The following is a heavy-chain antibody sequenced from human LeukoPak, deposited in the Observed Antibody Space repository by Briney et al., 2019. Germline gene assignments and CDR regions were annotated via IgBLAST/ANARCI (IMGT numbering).Heavy chain of an antibody. CDR2: IYYSGST. D-gene: IGHD2-15*01. J-gene: IGHJ4*02. Sequence: SETLSLTCTVSGGSISSYYWSWIRQPPGKGLEWIGYIYYSGSTNYNPSLKSRVTISVDTSKNQFSLKLSSVTAADTAVHYCARGTRGYFDYWGQGTLVTVSS. CDR1: GGSISSYY. V-gene: IGHV4-59*01. CDR3: ARGTRGYFDY.